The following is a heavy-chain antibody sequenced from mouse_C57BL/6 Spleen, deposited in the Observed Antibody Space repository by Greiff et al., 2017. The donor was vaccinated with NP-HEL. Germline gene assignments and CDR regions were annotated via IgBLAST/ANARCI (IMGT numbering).Heavy chain of an antibody. V-gene: IGHV5-16*01. CDR2: INYDGSST. J-gene: IGHJ4*01. CDR1: GFTFSDYY. D-gene: IGHD2-1*01. Sequence: DVQLVESEGGLVQPGSSMKLSCTASGFTFSDYYMAWVRQVPEKGLEWVANINYDGSSTYYLDSLKSRFIISRDNAKNILYLQMSSLKSEDTATYYCARLYYGNGAMDYWGQGTSVTVSS. CDR3: ARLYYGNGAMDY.